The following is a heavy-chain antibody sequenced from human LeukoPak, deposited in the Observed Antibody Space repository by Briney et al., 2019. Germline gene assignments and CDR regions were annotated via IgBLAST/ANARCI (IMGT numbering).Heavy chain of an antibody. CDR2: I. CDR1: GFTFSTSD. CDR3: ALGTRPNYYYYYMDV. J-gene: IGHJ6*03. V-gene: IGHV3-13*01. D-gene: IGHD3-16*01. Sequence: PGGSLRLSCAASGFTFSTSDMHWVRQVTGKGLEWVSAIKGRFTISRENAENSLYLQMNSLRAEDTAVYYCALGTRPNYYYYYMDVWGKGTTVTVSS.